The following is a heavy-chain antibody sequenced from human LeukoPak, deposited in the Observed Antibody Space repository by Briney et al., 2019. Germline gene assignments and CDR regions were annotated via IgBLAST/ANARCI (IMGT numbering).Heavy chain of an antibody. V-gene: IGHV3-20*04. CDR2: INWNGGST. J-gene: IGHJ6*03. D-gene: IGHD2-2*01. Sequence: PGGSLRLSCAASGFTFDDYGMSWVRQAPGKGLEWVSGINWNGGSTGYADSVKGRFTMSRDNAKNSLYLQMNSLRAEDTALYYCARDHCSSTSCSPYSYYYYYMDVWGKGTTVTVSS. CDR3: ARDHCSSTSCSPYSYYYYYMDV. CDR1: GFTFDDYG.